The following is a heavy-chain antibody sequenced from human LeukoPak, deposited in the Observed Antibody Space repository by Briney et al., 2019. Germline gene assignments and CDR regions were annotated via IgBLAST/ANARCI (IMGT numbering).Heavy chain of an antibody. CDR1: GFTFSSYA. Sequence: GRSLRLSCAASGFTFSSYAMYWVRQAPGKGLEWVGDISYDGSNKYYADSVKGRFTISRDNSKNTLYVQMSSLRAEDTAVYYCARDSVYDSSKGAFDIWGQGTMVTVFS. J-gene: IGHJ3*02. CDR3: ARDSVYDSSKGAFDI. CDR2: ISYDGSNK. V-gene: IGHV3-30*04. D-gene: IGHD3-22*01.